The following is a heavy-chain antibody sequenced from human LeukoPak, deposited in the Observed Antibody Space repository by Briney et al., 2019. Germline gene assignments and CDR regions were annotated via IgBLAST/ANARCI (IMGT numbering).Heavy chain of an antibody. CDR1: GGSISSSNW. J-gene: IGHJ6*02. CDR2: IYHSGST. CDR3: ARDPLLWFGANDYYYYYGMDV. V-gene: IGHV4-4*02. D-gene: IGHD3-10*01. Sequence: SGTLSLTCTVSGGSISSSNWWSWVRQPPGKGLEWIGEIYHSGSTNYNPSLNSRVTISVDTSKNQFSLKLSSVTAADTAVYYCARDPLLWFGANDYYYYYGMDVWGQGTTVTVSS.